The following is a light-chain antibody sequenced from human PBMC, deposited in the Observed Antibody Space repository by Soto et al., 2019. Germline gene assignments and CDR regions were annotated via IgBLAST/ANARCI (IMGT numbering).Light chain of an antibody. CDR2: GAS. V-gene: IGKV3D-20*02. Sequence: ELVLTQSPCTLSLSPRERATVSCRASQTISRNYLVWYQKKPGQAPRLLIYGASTRATGIPDRFSGSGSGTDFTLTISGLEPEDFAVYYCQHRFSWPPAFGQGTKVDIK. CDR3: QHRFSWPPA. CDR1: QTISRNY. J-gene: IGKJ1*01.